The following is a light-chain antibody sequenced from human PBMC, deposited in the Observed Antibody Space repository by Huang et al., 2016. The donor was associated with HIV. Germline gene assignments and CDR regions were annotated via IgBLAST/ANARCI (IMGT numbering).Light chain of an antibody. CDR1: QSIGSS. CDR3: HQSSSLPLT. CDR2: YAS. J-gene: IGKJ1*01. Sequence: EIVLTQSPDFQSVTPKEKVTITCRASQSIGSSLHWYQQKPDQSPKLIIKYASQAIPGVPSRFSGSESGTDFTLTIDNLEAEDAATYYCHQSSSLPLTFGQGTKVEIK. V-gene: IGKV6-21*02.